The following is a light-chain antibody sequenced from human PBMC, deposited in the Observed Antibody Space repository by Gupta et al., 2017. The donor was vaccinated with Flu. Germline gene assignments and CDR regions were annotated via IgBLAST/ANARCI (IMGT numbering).Light chain of an antibody. V-gene: IGKV1-5*03. CDR1: QSISSW. Sequence: PSTLSASVGDRVTITCRASQSISSWLAWYQQKPGKAPRLLIYRASSLESGVPSRFSGSGSGTEFALTISSLQPDDFATYYCQHYQRSPLTFGGGTNVEIK. J-gene: IGKJ4*01. CDR3: QHYQRSPLT. CDR2: RAS.